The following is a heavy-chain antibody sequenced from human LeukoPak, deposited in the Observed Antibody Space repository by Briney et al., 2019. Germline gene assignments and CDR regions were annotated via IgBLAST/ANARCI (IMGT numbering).Heavy chain of an antibody. J-gene: IGHJ4*02. D-gene: IGHD3-22*01. CDR3: AEVNTD. CDR2: INQDGSEK. Sequence: GGSLRLSCAASGFTFSSHWMNWVRQAPGKGLEWVANINQDGSEKYYVDSVKGRFTISRDNAKNSPYLQMNSLRAEDTAVYYCAEVNTDWGQGTLVTVSS. CDR1: GFTFSSHW. V-gene: IGHV3-7*01.